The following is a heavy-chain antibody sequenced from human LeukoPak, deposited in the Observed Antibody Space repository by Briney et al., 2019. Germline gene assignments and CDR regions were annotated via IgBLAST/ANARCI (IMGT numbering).Heavy chain of an antibody. CDR2: AYSSGTT. J-gene: IGHJ2*01. V-gene: IGHV4-4*07. CDR1: GGSISSYY. Sequence: SETLSLTCTVSGGSISSYYWNWIRPPAGEGLERIWRAYSSGTTDYNPSLQSRVTMSVDSSKNEFSLKLNSVTAADTAVYYCARGRYCTTTSCTYWYLDLWGRGTLVTVSS. D-gene: IGHD2-2*01. CDR3: ARGRYCTTTSCTYWYLDL.